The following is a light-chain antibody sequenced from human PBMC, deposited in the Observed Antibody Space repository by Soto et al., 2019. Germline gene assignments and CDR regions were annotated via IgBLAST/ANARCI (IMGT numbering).Light chain of an antibody. V-gene: IGLV1-44*01. Sequence: QSVLTQPPSASGTPGQRVTISCSGSSSNVGSDIVNWYQQLPGTAPKLLTYSNNQRPSGVPDRFSGSKSGTSASLAISGLQSDDEADYYCAAWDGSLNGWVFGGGTKLTVL. CDR1: SSNVGSDI. J-gene: IGLJ3*02. CDR2: SNN. CDR3: AAWDGSLNGWV.